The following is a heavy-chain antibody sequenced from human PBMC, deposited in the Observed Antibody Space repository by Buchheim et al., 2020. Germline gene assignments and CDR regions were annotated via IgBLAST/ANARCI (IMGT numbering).Heavy chain of an antibody. V-gene: IGHV3-30*18. CDR1: GFTFSSYG. J-gene: IGHJ3*02. D-gene: IGHD3-3*01. CDR2: ISYDGSNK. CDR3: AKDWTRYRTIFGSPDI. Sequence: QVQLVESEGGVVQPGRSLRLSCAASGFTFSSYGMHWVRQAPGKGLEWVAVISYDGSNKYYADSVKGRFTISRDNSKHTLYLQMNSLRAEDTAVYYCAKDWTRYRTIFGSPDIWGQGT.